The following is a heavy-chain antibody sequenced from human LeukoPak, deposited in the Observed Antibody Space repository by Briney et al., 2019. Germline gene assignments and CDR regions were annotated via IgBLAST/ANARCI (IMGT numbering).Heavy chain of an antibody. CDR1: GFTFDDFA. V-gene: IGHV3-9*01. D-gene: IGHD5-18*01. J-gene: IGHJ3*02. Sequence: GGSLRLSCAASGFTFDDFAMHWVRQAPGKGLEWVSGISWNSGSIAYGDSVKGRFIVSRDNAKNSLYLQMNSLRAEDTALYYCAKSRGYSYVDAFDIWGQGTMVTVSS. CDR3: AKSRGYSYVDAFDI. CDR2: ISWNSGSI.